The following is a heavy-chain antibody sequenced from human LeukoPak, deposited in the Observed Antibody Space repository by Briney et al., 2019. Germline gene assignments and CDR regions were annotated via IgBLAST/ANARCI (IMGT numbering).Heavy chain of an antibody. D-gene: IGHD4-23*01. V-gene: IGHV3-11*04. Sequence: GGSLRLSCAASGFTFSDYYMSWIRQAPGKGLEWVSYISSSGSTIYYADSVKGRFTISRDNAKNSLYLQMNSLRAEDTAVYYCAREGSTVVTRDYFDYWGQGTLVTVSS. J-gene: IGHJ4*02. CDR2: ISSSGSTI. CDR3: AREGSTVVTRDYFDY. CDR1: GFTFSDYY.